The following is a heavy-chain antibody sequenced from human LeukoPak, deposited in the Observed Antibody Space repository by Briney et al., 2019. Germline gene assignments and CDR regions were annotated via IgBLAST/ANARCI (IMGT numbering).Heavy chain of an antibody. D-gene: IGHD3-22*01. V-gene: IGHV4-59*01. CDR2: IYYSGST. Sequence: SETLSLTCTVSGDSISSYYWSWIRQPPGKGLEWIGYIYYSGSTNYNSSLKSRVTISVDTSKNQFSLKLNSVTAADTAMYYCARLSGLVFLGSGYADYWGQGTLVTVSS. J-gene: IGHJ4*02. CDR1: GDSISSYY. CDR3: ARLSGLVFLGSGYADY.